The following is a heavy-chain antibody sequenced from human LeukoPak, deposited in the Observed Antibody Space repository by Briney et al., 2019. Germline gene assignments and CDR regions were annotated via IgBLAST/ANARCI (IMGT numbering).Heavy chain of an antibody. Sequence: PGGSLRLSCAASGSTVSSNYMSWVRQAPGEGLEWVSVIYSGGSTYYADSVKGRFTISRHNSKNTLYLQMNSLRAEDTAVCYCARSSVLSGWFSFDYWGQGTLVTVSS. CDR3: ARSSVLSGWFSFDY. D-gene: IGHD6-19*01. CDR1: GSTVSSNY. V-gene: IGHV3-53*04. CDR2: IYSGGST. J-gene: IGHJ4*02.